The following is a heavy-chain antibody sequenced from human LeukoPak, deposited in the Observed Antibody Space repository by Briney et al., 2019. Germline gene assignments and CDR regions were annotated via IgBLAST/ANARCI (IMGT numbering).Heavy chain of an antibody. V-gene: IGHV3-23*01. Sequence: GGSLRFSCAASAFTFSSYAMSWVRQAPGKGREWVSAISVSGGSTYYADSVNGRFTISRDNSKNTLYLQMNSLRAEDTAVYYCAADGDYVLSNWFDPWGQGTLVTVSS. J-gene: IGHJ5*02. D-gene: IGHD4-17*01. CDR3: AADGDYVLSNWFDP. CDR2: ISVSGGST. CDR1: AFTFSSYA.